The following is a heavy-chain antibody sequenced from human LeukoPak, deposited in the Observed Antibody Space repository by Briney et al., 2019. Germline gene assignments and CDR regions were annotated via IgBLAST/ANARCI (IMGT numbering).Heavy chain of an antibody. J-gene: IGHJ4*02. V-gene: IGHV4-59*12. CDR2: ILYSGVA. CDR1: GGSIGTYY. D-gene: IGHD3-22*01. Sequence: SEALSLTCTVSGGSIGTYYWSWIRQSPGKGLEWIGYILYSGVANYNPYLKSRVTMSVDTSKNQFSLKLSSVTAADTAVYYCARDGHASSGYYYFDYWGQGTLVTVSS. CDR3: ARDGHASSGYYYFDY.